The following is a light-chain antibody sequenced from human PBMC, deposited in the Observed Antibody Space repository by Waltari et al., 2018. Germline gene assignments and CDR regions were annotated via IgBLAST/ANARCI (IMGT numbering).Light chain of an antibody. CDR3: SSQSSNDVVL. J-gene: IGLJ2*01. V-gene: IGLV2-14*01. CDR1: SNDVGGYNS. Sequence: QSALTQPASVSGSPGQSVTIFCAGTSNDVGGYNSVSWYQEHPGQAPRVLIYDVSDRPSRVSCGFAGSKSGNTASLTISGLQAEDEADDYCSSQSSNDVVLFGGGTKLTVL. CDR2: DVS.